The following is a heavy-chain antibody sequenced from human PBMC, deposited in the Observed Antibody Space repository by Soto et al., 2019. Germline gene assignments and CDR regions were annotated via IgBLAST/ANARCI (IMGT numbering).Heavy chain of an antibody. CDR1: GFTSSSYA. Sequence: PGGSLRLSCAASGFTSSSYAMSWVRQAPGKGLEWVSAISGSGGSTYYADSVKGRFTISRDNSKNTLYLQMNSLRAEDTAVYYCAKVTPSGSYQQRYYFDYWGQGTLVTVSS. J-gene: IGHJ4*02. CDR3: AKVTPSGSYQQRYYFDY. D-gene: IGHD1-26*01. V-gene: IGHV3-23*01. CDR2: ISGSGGST.